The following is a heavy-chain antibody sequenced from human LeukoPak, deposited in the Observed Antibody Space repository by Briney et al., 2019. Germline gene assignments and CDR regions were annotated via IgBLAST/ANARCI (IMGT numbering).Heavy chain of an antibody. D-gene: IGHD5-12*01. J-gene: IGHJ6*02. Sequence: SVKVSCKASGGTFSSYAISWVRQAPGQGLEWMGGIIPIFGTANYAQKFQGRVTITADESTSTAYMELSSLRSEDTAVYCCASGPIGYSGYEYGMDVWGQGTTVTVSS. CDR3: ASGPIGYSGYEYGMDV. CDR2: IIPIFGTA. CDR1: GGTFSSYA. V-gene: IGHV1-69*01.